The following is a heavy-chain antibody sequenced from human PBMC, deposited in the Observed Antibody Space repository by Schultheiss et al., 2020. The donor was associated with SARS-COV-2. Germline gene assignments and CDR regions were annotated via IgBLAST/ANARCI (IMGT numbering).Heavy chain of an antibody. Sequence: GGSLRLSCAASGFTFSSYWMHWVRQAPGKGLVWVSLINSDGSSTSYADSVKGRFTISRDNAKNTLYLQMNSLRAEDTAVYYCARGGVVTAIILEYWDQGNLVTVSS. CDR1: GFTFSSYW. CDR3: ARGGVVTAIILEY. D-gene: IGHD2-21*02. V-gene: IGHV3-74*01. J-gene: IGHJ4*02. CDR2: INSDGSST.